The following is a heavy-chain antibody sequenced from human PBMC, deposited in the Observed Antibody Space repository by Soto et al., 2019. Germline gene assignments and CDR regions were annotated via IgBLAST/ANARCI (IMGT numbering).Heavy chain of an antibody. CDR1: GGTFSSYA. D-gene: IGHD3-22*01. CDR3: ARERQNYYYDCSGYSHLVFDY. Sequence: SVKVSCKASGGTFSSYAISWVRQAPGQGLEWMGGIIPIFGTANYAQKFQGRVTITADKSTSTAFMELSSLRSEDTAVYYCARERQNYYYDCSGYSHLVFDYWGQGTLVTVSS. CDR2: IIPIFGTA. V-gene: IGHV1-69*06. J-gene: IGHJ4*02.